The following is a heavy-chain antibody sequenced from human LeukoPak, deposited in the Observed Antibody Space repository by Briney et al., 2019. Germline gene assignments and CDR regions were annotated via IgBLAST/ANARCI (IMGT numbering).Heavy chain of an antibody. CDR3: ARDGILEWLLG. V-gene: IGHV3-23*01. CDR2: ISGSGGST. Sequence: GGSLRLSCAASGFTFSSCAMTWVRQAPGKGLEWVSGISGSGGSTYYADSVKGRFTISRDNAKKSLYLQMNSLRVEDTAVYYCARDGILEWLLGWGQGTLVTVSS. D-gene: IGHD3-3*01. CDR1: GFTFSSCA. J-gene: IGHJ4*02.